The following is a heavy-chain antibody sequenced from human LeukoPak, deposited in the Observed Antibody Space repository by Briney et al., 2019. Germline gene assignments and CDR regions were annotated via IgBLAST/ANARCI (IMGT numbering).Heavy chain of an antibody. J-gene: IGHJ3*02. CDR2: ISYDGSNK. CDR3: ARENRDIVVVPAARRAFDI. V-gene: IGHV3-30-3*01. CDR1: EFTFSSYA. D-gene: IGHD2-2*01. Sequence: GGSLRLSCAASEFTFSSYAMHWVRQAPGKGLEWVAVISYDGSNKYYADSVKGRFTISRDNSKNTLYLQMNSLRAEATAVYYCARENRDIVVVPAARRAFDIWGQGTMVTVSS.